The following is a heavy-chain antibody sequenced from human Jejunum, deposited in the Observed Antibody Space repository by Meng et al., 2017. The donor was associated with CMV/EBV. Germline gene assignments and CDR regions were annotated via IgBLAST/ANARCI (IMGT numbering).Heavy chain of an antibody. V-gene: IGHV4-39*01. CDR3: ARLLVGTIGAFEY. CDR1: GGSTSSSSYY. D-gene: IGHD5-12*01. Sequence: TGSGGSTSSSSYYWGWIRQPPGKGLEWIGTIYYTGSTYYKASLKSRVTISVDRSKNQFSLSLSSVTATDTAVYYCARLLVGTIGAFEYWGQGILVTVSS. J-gene: IGHJ4*02. CDR2: IYYTGST.